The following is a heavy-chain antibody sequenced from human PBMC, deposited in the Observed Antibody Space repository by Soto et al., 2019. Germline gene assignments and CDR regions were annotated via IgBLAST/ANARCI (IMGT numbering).Heavy chain of an antibody. CDR1: GYTFTTYY. Sequence: QVQLVQSGAEVKKPGASVKVSCKASGYTFTTYYMHWVRQAPGQGLEWMGVINPSGGSTSYAQKFQGRVTVTRDMSTSTLYMELSSLRSEDTAVYYCAREGDGYNLGPSVDFDYWGQGTLVTVSS. CDR2: INPSGGST. J-gene: IGHJ4*02. D-gene: IGHD5-12*01. V-gene: IGHV1-46*01. CDR3: AREGDGYNLGPSVDFDY.